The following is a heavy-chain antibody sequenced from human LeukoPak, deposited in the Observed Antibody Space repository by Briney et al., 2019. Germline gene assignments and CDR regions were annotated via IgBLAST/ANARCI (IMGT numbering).Heavy chain of an antibody. V-gene: IGHV4-34*01. CDR2: INHSGST. D-gene: IGHD3-9*01. J-gene: IGHJ4*02. Sequence: SETLSLTCAVYGGSFSGYYWSWIRLPPGKGLEWIGEINHSGSTNYNPSLKSRVTISVDTSKNQFSLKLSSVTAADTAVYYCARADVLDDILTGYSAATYYFDYWGQGTLVTVSS. CDR3: ARADVLDDILTGYSAATYYFDY. CDR1: GGSFSGYY.